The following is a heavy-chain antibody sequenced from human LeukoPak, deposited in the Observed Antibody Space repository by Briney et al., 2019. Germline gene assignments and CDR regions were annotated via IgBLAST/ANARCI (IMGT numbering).Heavy chain of an antibody. CDR1: GITVSSNY. D-gene: IGHD6-13*01. CDR3: ARDVSSSWYSDFDY. V-gene: IGHV3-66*01. J-gene: IGHJ4*02. CDR2: IYAGGST. Sequence: PGGSLRLSCTVSGITVSSNYMSWVRQPPGKRLEWVSLIYAGGSTYYTDSVKGRFTISRDNSKNTLFLQMNSLRAEDTALYYCARDVSSSWYSDFDYWGQGTLVTVSS.